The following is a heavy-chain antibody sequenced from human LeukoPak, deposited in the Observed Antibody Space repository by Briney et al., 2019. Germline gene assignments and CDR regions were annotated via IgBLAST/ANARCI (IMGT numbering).Heavy chain of an antibody. Sequence: GGSLRLSCAASGFTFSSYGMHWVRQAPGKGLEWVAFIRYDGSNKYYADSVKGRFTISRDNSKNTLYLQMNSLRAEDTAVYYCAKDLDIVVVVAIDAFDIWGQGTMVTVSS. CDR2: IRYDGSNK. D-gene: IGHD2-15*01. CDR3: AKDLDIVVVVAIDAFDI. J-gene: IGHJ3*02. V-gene: IGHV3-30*02. CDR1: GFTFSSYG.